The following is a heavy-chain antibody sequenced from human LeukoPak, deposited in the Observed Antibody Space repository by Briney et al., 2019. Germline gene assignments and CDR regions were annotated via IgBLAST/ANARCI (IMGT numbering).Heavy chain of an antibody. CDR1: GFTFSSYS. CDR3: ARVGYDSSGYGLDY. CDR2: ISSSDSYI. Sequence: PGGSLRLSCAASGFTFSSYSMNWVRQAPGKGLEWVSSISSSDSYIYYADSVKGRFTISRDNAKNSLYLQMNSLRAEDTAVYYCARVGYDSSGYGLDYWGQGTLVTVPS. J-gene: IGHJ4*02. V-gene: IGHV3-21*01. D-gene: IGHD3-22*01.